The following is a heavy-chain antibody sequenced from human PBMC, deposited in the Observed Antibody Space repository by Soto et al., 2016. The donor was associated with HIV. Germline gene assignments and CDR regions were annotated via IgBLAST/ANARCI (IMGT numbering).Heavy chain of an antibody. V-gene: IGHV3-53*02. J-gene: IGHJ3*02. CDR3: ARGQDYGEYVGPFDI. CDR2: IYSGGST. D-gene: IGHD4-17*01. CDR1: GFSVTSSY. Sequence: VQLVETGGGLIQPGGSLRLSCAASGFSVTSSYVNWVRQAPGKGLEWVSVIYSGGSTYYADSVKGRFTVSRDNSKNKLYLQMNSLRAEDTAVYYCARGQDYGEYVGPFDIWGQGTSGHRLF.